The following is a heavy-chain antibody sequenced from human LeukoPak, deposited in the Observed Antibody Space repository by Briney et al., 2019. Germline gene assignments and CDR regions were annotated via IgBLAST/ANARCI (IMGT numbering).Heavy chain of an antibody. J-gene: IGHJ3*02. D-gene: IGHD3-22*01. V-gene: IGHV3-21*01. Sequence: GGSLRLSCAASGFTFSSYSMNWVRQAPGKGLEWVSSISSSSSYIYYADSVKGRFTISRDNAKNSLYLQMNSLRAEDTAVYYCARGDGGYYDSSGYAHDAFDIWGQGTMVTVSS. CDR3: ARGDGGYYDSSGYAHDAFDI. CDR2: ISSSSSYI. CDR1: GFTFSSYS.